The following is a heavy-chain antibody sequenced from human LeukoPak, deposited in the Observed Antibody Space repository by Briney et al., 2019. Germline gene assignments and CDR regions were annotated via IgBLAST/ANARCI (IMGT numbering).Heavy chain of an antibody. CDR3: AREIRLWLVPYYFDY. V-gene: IGHV3-7*01. CDR1: GFTFSSYW. J-gene: IGHJ4*02. CDR2: IKQDGSDK. D-gene: IGHD6-19*01. Sequence: GGSLRLSCAAAGFTFSSYWMSSVRQAPGKGLEWVANIKQDGSDKYYVDSVKGRFTIYRNKAKNSMYLQINSLRAEDTAVYYCAREIRLWLVPYYFDYWGQGTLVTVSS.